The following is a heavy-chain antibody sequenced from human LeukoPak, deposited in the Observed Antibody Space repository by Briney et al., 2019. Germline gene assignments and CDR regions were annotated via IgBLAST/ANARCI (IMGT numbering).Heavy chain of an antibody. V-gene: IGHV4-59*01. CDR2: IYYSGST. D-gene: IGHD3-22*01. Sequence: SETLSLTCTVSGGSISSYYWSWIRQPPGKGLEWIGYIYYSGSTNYNPSLKSRVTISVDTSKNQFSLKLSSVTAADTAVYYCARGGYYDSSGYLGTDYFDYWGQGTLVTVSS. J-gene: IGHJ4*02. CDR3: ARGGYYDSSGYLGTDYFDY. CDR1: GGSISSYY.